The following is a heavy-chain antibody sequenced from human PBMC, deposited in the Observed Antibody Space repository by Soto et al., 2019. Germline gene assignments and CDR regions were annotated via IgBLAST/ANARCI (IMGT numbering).Heavy chain of an antibody. CDR3: VRDIVLMVYASYMDV. Sequence: GGSLRLSCAASGFTFSSYSMNWVRQAPGKGLEWVSSISSSSSYIYYADSVKGRFTISRDNAKNSLYLQMNSLRAEDTAVYYCVRDIVLMVYASYMDVWGKGTTVTASS. CDR2: ISSSSSYI. J-gene: IGHJ6*03. D-gene: IGHD2-8*01. CDR1: GFTFSSYS. V-gene: IGHV3-21*01.